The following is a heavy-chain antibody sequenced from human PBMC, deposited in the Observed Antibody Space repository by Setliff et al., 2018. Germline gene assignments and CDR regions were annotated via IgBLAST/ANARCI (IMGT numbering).Heavy chain of an antibody. CDR1: GFTFSSYW. J-gene: IGHJ6*03. V-gene: IGHV3-74*01. CDR3: ARLALTGYDTSGYYYALDYYYYMDV. Sequence: PGGSLRLSCAASGFTFSSYWMHWVRQVPGKGLVWVSRINSDGSSTSYADSVKGRFTISRDNANHSLHLQMNSLRAEDTAVYFCARLALTGYDTSGYYYALDYYYYMDVWGKGTTVTVSS. CDR2: INSDGSST. D-gene: IGHD3-22*01.